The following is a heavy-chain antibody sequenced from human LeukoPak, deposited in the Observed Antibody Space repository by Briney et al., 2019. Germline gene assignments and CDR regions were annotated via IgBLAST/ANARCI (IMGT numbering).Heavy chain of an antibody. CDR3: AKDLCTSCYLFDY. V-gene: IGHV3-30*04. J-gene: IGHJ4*02. CDR1: GFTFSSHA. Sequence: GGSLRLSCAASGFTFSSHAINWVRQAPGKGLEWLAVISYDGSNKYYVDSVKGRFTISRDNSKNTLYLQMNSLRAEDTAVYYCAKDLCTSCYLFDYWGQGTLVTVSS. D-gene: IGHD2-2*01. CDR2: ISYDGSNK.